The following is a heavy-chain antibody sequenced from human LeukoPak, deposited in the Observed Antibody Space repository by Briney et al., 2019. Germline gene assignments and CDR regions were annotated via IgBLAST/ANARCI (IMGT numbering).Heavy chain of an antibody. CDR1: GFTFSSYA. V-gene: IGHV3-23*01. Sequence: GGSLRLSCAASGFTFSSYAMSWVRQAPGKGLEWVSTISSGSNIYYADSVKGRFTISRDTSKNTVYLQMNSLRAEDMAVYYCVKDRYSSNWLGAFDYWGQGTLVTVSS. CDR3: VKDRYSSNWLGAFDY. D-gene: IGHD6-13*01. CDR2: ISSGSNI. J-gene: IGHJ4*02.